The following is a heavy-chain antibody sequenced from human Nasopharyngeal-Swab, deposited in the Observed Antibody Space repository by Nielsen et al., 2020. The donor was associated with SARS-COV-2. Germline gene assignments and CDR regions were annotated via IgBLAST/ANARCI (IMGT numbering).Heavy chain of an antibody. CDR2: IIPILGIA. CDR3: ARPEAPSIVGATTSRVFQH. J-gene: IGHJ1*01. V-gene: IGHV1-69*10. CDR1: GGTFSSYA. Sequence: SVKVSCKASGGTFSSYAISWVRQAPGQGLEWMGGIIPILGIANYAQKFQGRVTITADKSTSTAYMELSSLRSGDTAVYYCARPEAPSIVGATTSRVFQHWGQGTLVTVSS. D-gene: IGHD1-26*01.